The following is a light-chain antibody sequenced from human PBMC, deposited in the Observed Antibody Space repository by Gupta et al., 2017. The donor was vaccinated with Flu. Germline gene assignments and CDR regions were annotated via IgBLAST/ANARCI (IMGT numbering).Light chain of an antibody. J-gene: IGLJ3*02. CDR2: KDS. CDR1: ALASQY. CDR3: HSADQSSYDEV. Sequence: GQTARITGSGDALASQYAHWYHQNPGQAPILLIFKDSERPSGIPERFSGSSSGTTTTLTISGVQAEEEADYYCHSADQSSYDEVFGGGTKLTVL. V-gene: IGLV3-25*01.